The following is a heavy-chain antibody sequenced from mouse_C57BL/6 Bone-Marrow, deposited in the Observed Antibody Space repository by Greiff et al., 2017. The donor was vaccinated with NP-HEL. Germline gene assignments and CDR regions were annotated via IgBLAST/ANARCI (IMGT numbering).Heavy chain of an antibody. J-gene: IGHJ4*01. CDR1: LYTSPLSF. D-gene: IGHD2-4*01. V-gene: IGHV1-64*01. CDR3: AREYDSYYAMDY. Sequence: YLLNPFSSFPFSFNSSLYTSPLSFMHWVKHMPGQGLEWIGMIHPNSGSTNYNEKFKSKATLTVDTSSSTAYMQLSSLTSEASAVYDCAREYDSYYAMDYGGQGTSVNVSS. CDR2: IHPNSGST.